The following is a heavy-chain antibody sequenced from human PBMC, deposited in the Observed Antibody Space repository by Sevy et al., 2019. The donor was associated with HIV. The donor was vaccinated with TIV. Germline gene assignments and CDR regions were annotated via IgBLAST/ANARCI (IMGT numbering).Heavy chain of an antibody. CDR3: AIESYDFWTGPVDYDYGMDV. J-gene: IGHJ6*02. V-gene: IGHV1-2*02. CDR2: INPKSGAT. Sequence: ASVKVSCKASGYSFSDSGYYVHWVRQAPGQGLEWMGWINPKSGATKYAQKFQGRVTMTRDTSVSTANMELTRLTSDDTAVYYCAIESYDFWTGPVDYDYGMDVWGQGTTVTVSS. D-gene: IGHD3-3*01. CDR1: GYSFSDSGYY.